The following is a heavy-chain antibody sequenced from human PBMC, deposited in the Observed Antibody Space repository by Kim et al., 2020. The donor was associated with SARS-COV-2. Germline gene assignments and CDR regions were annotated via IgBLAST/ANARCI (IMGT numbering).Heavy chain of an antibody. V-gene: IGHV4-34*04. CDR2: GST. CDR3: ARVSPGSFDY. J-gene: IGHJ4*02. D-gene: IGHD1-1*01. Sequence: GSTNTNASLKSRDTISVDTSKNQFSLRLSSVTAADTAVYYCARVSPGSFDYWSRGTLVTVSS.